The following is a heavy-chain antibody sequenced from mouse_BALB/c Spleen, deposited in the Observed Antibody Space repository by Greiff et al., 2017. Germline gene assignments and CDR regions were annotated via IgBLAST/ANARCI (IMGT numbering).Heavy chain of an antibody. CDR2: ISSGSSTI. D-gene: IGHD2-1*01. CDR3: ARGLGNYVYFDD. CDR1: GFTFSSFG. V-gene: IGHV5-17*02. J-gene: IGHJ2*01. Sequence: DVKLVESGGGLVQPGGSRKLSCAASGFTFSSFGMHWVRQAPEKGLEWVAYISSGSSTIYYADTVKGRFTISRDNPKNTLFLQITSLRSEDTAMYYCARGLGNYVYFDDWGQGTTLTVSS.